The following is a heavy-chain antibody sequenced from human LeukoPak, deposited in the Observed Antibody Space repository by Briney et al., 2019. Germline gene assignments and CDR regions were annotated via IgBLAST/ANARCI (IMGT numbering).Heavy chain of an antibody. CDR1: GDNLASYW. V-gene: IGHV5-51*01. CDR3: VRRVGNSKYDY. D-gene: IGHD4-11*01. Sequence: GESQKISCRVFGDNLASYWIGWVRQMSGKGLEWMGIIYPGDSDTRYSPSFQGQVTISADKSISTAYLQWSSLKATDTAMYYCVRRVGNSKYDYWGQGTLVTVSS. J-gene: IGHJ4*02. CDR2: IYPGDSDT.